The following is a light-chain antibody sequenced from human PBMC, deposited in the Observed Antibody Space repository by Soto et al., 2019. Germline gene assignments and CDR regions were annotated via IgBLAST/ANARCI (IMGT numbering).Light chain of an antibody. Sequence: EIVLTQSPGTLSLSPVERATLSCRASQSVSVNSLAWYQQKGGQAPRLLIYAASTRATGVPDRFSGTGSGTDFALTISRLETDDSAVYYCQQYGGSPFTFGPGTKVDIK. V-gene: IGKV3-20*01. CDR3: QQYGGSPFT. J-gene: IGKJ3*01. CDR2: AAS. CDR1: QSVSVNS.